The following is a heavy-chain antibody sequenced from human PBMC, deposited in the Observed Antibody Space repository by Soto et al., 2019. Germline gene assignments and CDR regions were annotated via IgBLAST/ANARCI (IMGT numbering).Heavy chain of an antibody. J-gene: IGHJ3*02. CDR1: GGTFSSYT. CDR3: ARSTTGGSSLLIYAFDI. Sequence: ASVKVSCKASGGTFSSYTISWVRQAPGQGLEWMGRIIPILGIANYAQKFQGRVTITADKSTSTAYMELSSLRSEDTAVYYCARSTTGGSSLLIYAFDIWGQGTMVTVSS. D-gene: IGHD6-6*01. V-gene: IGHV1-69*02. CDR2: IIPILGIA.